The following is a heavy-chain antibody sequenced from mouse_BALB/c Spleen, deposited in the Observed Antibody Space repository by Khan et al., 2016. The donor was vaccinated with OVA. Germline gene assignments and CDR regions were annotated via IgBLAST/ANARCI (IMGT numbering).Heavy chain of an antibody. CDR3: ASGCDWDFDV. V-gene: IGHV9-3-1*01. CDR1: GYTFTNYG. J-gene: IGHJ1*01. CDR2: INTYTEEP. Sequence: QIQLVQSGPELKKPGETVKISCKASGYTFTNYGMHWVKQAPGKGLKWMGWINTYTEEPTYADDFKGRFAFSLETSSSTAYLQINNLKTEDAATYCCASGCDWDFDVWGEGTTVTVSS.